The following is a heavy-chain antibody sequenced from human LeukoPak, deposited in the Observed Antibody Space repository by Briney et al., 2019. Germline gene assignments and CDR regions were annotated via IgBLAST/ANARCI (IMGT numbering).Heavy chain of an antibody. D-gene: IGHD4-17*01. CDR3: GKSRGSTVTGEAVGY. CDR2: IRDSGDST. J-gene: IGHJ4*02. CDR1: GFTFSSFA. Sequence: PGGSLRLSCAASGFTFSSFAMGWVRQAPGKGLEWVSGIRDSGDSTYSADSVKGRFTISRDNSKNTLYLQMNSLRAEDTAVYYCGKSRGSTVTGEAVGYWGQGTLVSVSS. V-gene: IGHV3-23*01.